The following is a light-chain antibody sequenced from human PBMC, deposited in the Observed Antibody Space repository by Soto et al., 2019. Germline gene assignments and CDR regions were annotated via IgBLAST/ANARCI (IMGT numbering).Light chain of an antibody. CDR3: QQYSNSVLT. Sequence: ELVLTQSPGTLSLSPGERATLSCWASQSVCGNYVAWYQQRPGQAPRLLIYTASNRATGIPDRFSGTGSGTDFTLTISGLEPEDFAVYYCQQYSNSVLTFGQGTKVEIK. CDR1: QSVCGNY. V-gene: IGKV3-20*01. J-gene: IGKJ1*01. CDR2: TAS.